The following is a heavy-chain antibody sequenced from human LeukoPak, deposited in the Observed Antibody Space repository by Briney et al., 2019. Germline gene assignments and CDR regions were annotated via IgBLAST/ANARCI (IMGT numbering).Heavy chain of an antibody. Sequence: PGGSLRLSCAASGFTFSNAWMSWVRQAPGKGLEWVGRIKSKTDGGTTDYAAPVKGRFTISRDDSKNTLYLQMNSLKTEDTAVYYCTTDIVVVPAAGTVAVADTDYWGQGTLVTVSS. CDR3: TTDIVVVPAAGTVAVADTDY. D-gene: IGHD2-2*01. CDR1: GFTFSNAW. CDR2: IKSKTDGGTT. J-gene: IGHJ4*02. V-gene: IGHV3-15*01.